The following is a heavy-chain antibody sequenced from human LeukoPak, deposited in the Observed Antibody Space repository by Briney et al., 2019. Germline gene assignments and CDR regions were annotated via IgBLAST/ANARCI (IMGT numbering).Heavy chain of an antibody. Sequence: SETLSLTCAVSGGSITSDSYYWGWIRQPPGKGLEWIGSIYYSGSTYYNPSLKSRVTISVDTSKNQISLKLSSVTVVDTAVYYCARLWSGYRPPDYWGQGTLVTVSS. V-gene: IGHV4-39*01. D-gene: IGHD3-3*01. CDR3: ARLWSGYRPPDY. J-gene: IGHJ4*02. CDR2: IYYSGST. CDR1: GGSITSDSYY.